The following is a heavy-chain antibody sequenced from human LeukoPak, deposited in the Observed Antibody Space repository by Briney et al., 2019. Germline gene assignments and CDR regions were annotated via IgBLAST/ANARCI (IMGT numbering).Heavy chain of an antibody. CDR2: IYYSGST. D-gene: IGHD5-24*01. J-gene: IGHJ6*02. CDR1: GGSISSYY. V-gene: IGHV4-59*08. CDR3: ARGLRWVPMDV. Sequence: SETLSLTCTVSGGSISSYYWSWIRQPPGKGLEWIGYIYYSGSTNYNPSLKSRVTISVDTSKNQFSLKLSSVTAADTAVYYCARGLRWVPMDVWGQGTTVTVSS.